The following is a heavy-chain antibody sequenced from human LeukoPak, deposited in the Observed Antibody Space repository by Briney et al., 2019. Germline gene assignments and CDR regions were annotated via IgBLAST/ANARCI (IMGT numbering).Heavy chain of an antibody. CDR2: IASSSSYT. J-gene: IGHJ4*02. D-gene: IGHD5-12*01. V-gene: IGHV3-11*06. CDR3: ARAIEATRRSTGTCNYFDY. CDR1: GFTFSDYY. Sequence: VGSLRLSCETSGFTFSDYYMSWLRQAPGKGQERVSYIASSSSYTNYADPVKGRFTISRDNAKSSLYLQMNSLRAEDTAVYYCARAIEATRRSTGTCNYFDYWGQGTLLTVSS.